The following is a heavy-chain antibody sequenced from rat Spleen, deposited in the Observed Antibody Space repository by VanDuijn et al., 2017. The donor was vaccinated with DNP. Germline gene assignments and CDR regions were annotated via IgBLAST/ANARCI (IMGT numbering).Heavy chain of an antibody. D-gene: IGHD2-2*01. Sequence: EVKLVESGGGLVQPGRSLKLSCAASGFNFNDYWMGWVRQAPGKGLEWIGRINKDSSTINFTPSLKDKIMISRDNAQNTLYLQMSELGSEDTATYYCVREDKGVDAWGQGTSVTVSS. V-gene: IGHV4-2*01. CDR1: GFNFNDYW. CDR2: INKDSSTI. J-gene: IGHJ4*01. CDR3: VREDKGVDA.